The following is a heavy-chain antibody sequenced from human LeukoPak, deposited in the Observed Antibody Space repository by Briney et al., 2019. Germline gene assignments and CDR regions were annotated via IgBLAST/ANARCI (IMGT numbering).Heavy chain of an antibody. V-gene: IGHV1-2*02. CDR1: GYTFTGYY. CDR3: ARDPTYYYGSSGWWFDP. J-gene: IGHJ5*02. Sequence: ASVKVSCKASGYTFTGYYMHWVRQAPGQGLEWMGWINPNSGGTNYAQKFQGRVTMTRDTSISTAYMELSRLRSDDTAVYYCARDPTYYYGSSGWWFDPWGQGTLVTVSS. CDR2: INPNSGGT. D-gene: IGHD3-22*01.